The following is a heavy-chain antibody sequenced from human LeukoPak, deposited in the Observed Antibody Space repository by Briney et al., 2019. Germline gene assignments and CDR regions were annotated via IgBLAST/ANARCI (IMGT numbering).Heavy chain of an antibody. CDR2: ISWDGGST. J-gene: IGHJ4*02. V-gene: IGHV3-43D*04. CDR1: GFTFDDYA. D-gene: IGHD5-18*01. CDR3: AKDRGSMWIHSGYFDY. Sequence: GGSLRLSCAASGFTFDDYAMHWVRQAPGKGLEWVSLISWDGGSTYYADSVKGRFTISRDNSKNSLYLQMNSLRAEDTALYYCAKDRGSMWIHSGYFDYWGQGTLVTVSS.